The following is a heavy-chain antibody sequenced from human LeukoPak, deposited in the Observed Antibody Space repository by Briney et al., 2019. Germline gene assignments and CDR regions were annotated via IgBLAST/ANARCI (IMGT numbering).Heavy chain of an antibody. Sequence: PSETLSLTCTVSGGSISSYYWSWIRQPPGKGLEWIGYIYYSGSTNYNPSLKSRVTISVDTSKNQFSLKLSSVTATDTAVYYCARTSKMGNYYGMDVWGQGTTVTVSS. CDR2: IYYSGST. D-gene: IGHD5-24*01. CDR1: GGSISSYY. CDR3: ARTSKMGNYYGMDV. V-gene: IGHV4-59*01. J-gene: IGHJ6*02.